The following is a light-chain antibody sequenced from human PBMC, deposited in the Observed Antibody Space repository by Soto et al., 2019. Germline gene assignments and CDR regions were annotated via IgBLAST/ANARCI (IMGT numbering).Light chain of an antibody. CDR2: DVI. CDR3: CSYAGNSLWV. J-gene: IGLJ3*02. CDR1: SSDVGGSNL. V-gene: IGLV2-11*01. Sequence: QSALTQPRSVSGSPGQSVTISCTGTSSDVGGSNLVSWYQQHAGRAPKLVIYDVIKRPSGVPDRFSGSKSGNTASLTISGLQVEEEADYYCCSYAGNSLWVFGGGTKLTVL.